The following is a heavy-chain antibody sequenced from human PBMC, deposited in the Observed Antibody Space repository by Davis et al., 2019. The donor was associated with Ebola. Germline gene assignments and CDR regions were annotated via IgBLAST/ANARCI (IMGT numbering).Heavy chain of an antibody. CDR3: ARGGHGR. Sequence: PSETLSLTCTVSGGSVSSGSYYWSWIRQPPGKGLEWIGYIYYSGSTNYNPSLKSRVTISVDTSKNQFSLKLSSVTAADTAVYYCARGGHGRWGQGTLVTVSS. CDR1: GGSVSSGSYY. V-gene: IGHV4-61*01. J-gene: IGHJ4*02. CDR2: IYYSGST.